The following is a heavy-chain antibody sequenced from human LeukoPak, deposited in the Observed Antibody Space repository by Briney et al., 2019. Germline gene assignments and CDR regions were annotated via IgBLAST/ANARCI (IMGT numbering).Heavy chain of an antibody. CDR1: GGSISSRSDY. Sequence: SETLSLTCTVSGGSISSRSDYWGWIRQHPGKGLEWIGYIYYSGSTYYNPSLKSRVTISVDTSKNQFSLKLSSVTAADTAVYYCARDVYYYDSSGHSRSGYFDYWGQGTLVTVSS. V-gene: IGHV4-31*03. CDR2: IYYSGST. D-gene: IGHD3-22*01. J-gene: IGHJ4*02. CDR3: ARDVYYYDSSGHSRSGYFDY.